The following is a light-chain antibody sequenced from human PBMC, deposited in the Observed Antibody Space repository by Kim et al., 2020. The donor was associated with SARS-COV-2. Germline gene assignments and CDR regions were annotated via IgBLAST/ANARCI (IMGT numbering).Light chain of an antibody. Sequence: ATGKTARMTCGGNNIGSKSVTWYQQKPGQAPVLVIYYDSDRHSGIPERFSGSNSGNTATLTISRVEAGDEADYYCQVWDSSSDHPVFGGGTQLTVL. CDR1: NIGSKS. CDR3: QVWDSSSDHPV. V-gene: IGLV3-21*04. J-gene: IGLJ3*02. CDR2: YDS.